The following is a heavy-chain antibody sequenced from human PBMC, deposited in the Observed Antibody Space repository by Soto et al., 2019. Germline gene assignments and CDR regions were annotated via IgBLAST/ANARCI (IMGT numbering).Heavy chain of an antibody. CDR3: AREVWSIAAAGFDY. D-gene: IGHD6-13*01. J-gene: IGHJ4*02. V-gene: IGHV3-7*05. CDR1: GFTFSSYW. CDR2: IKQDGSEK. Sequence: GGSLRLSCAASGFTFSSYWMSWVRQAPGKGLEWVANIKQDGSEKYYVDSVKGRFTISRDNAKNSLYLQMNSLRAEDTAVYYCAREVWSIAAAGFDYWGQGTLVTVSS.